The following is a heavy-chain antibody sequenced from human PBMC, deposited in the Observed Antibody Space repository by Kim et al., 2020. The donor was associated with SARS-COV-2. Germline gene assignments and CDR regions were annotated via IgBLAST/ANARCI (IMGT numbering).Heavy chain of an antibody. Sequence: SETLSLTCTVSGGSISSSSYYWGWIRQPPGKGLEWIGSIYYSGSTYYNPSLKSRVTISVDTSKNQFSLKLSSVTAADTAVYYCATKQQDYYDSSGYSLDPWGQGTLVTVSS. CDR3: ATKQQDYYDSSGYSLDP. J-gene: IGHJ5*02. V-gene: IGHV4-39*07. CDR2: IYYSGST. D-gene: IGHD3-22*01. CDR1: GGSISSSSYY.